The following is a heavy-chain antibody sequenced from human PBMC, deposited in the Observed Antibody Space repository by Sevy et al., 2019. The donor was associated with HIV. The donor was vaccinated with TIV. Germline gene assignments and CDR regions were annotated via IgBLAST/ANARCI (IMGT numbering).Heavy chain of an antibody. D-gene: IGHD2-2*01. CDR3: ARHCSGTSCSHAFDI. Sequence: SETLSLTCAVYGGSFSGDYWSWIRQPPGKGLEWIGEINHSGSTNYNPSLKSRVTISVDTSKNHFSLKLSSVTAADTAVYYCARHCSGTSCSHAFDIWGQGTVATVSS. V-gene: IGHV4-34*01. J-gene: IGHJ3*02. CDR1: GGSFSGDY. CDR2: INHSGST.